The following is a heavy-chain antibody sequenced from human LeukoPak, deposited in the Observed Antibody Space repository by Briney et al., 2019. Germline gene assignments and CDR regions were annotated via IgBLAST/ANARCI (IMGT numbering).Heavy chain of an antibody. CDR2: ISAYNGNT. D-gene: IGHD3-10*01. J-gene: IGHJ6*02. CDR1: GYTFTSYG. Sequence: ASVKVSCKASGYTFTSYGISWVRQAPGQGLEWMGWISAYNGNTNYAQKLQGRVTMTTDTSTSTAYMELRSLRSDDTAVYYCVSVNRMVRGVINYYYGMDAWGQGTTVTVSS. CDR3: VSVNRMVRGVINYYYGMDA. V-gene: IGHV1-18*01.